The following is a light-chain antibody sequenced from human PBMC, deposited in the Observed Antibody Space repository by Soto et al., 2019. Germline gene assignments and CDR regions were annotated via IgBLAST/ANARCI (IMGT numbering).Light chain of an antibody. J-gene: IGKJ5*01. V-gene: IGKV3D-15*01. Sequence: EIVMTQSPATLSVSPGESATLTCRASQSINRDLAWYFQKPGQAPRRVVYGASTWATDVQPRLTGSGSGTEFTLTIISLQSEDFADYYWHQYKSWPITFGQGTRLENK. CDR2: GAS. CDR3: HQYKSWPIT. CDR1: QSINRD.